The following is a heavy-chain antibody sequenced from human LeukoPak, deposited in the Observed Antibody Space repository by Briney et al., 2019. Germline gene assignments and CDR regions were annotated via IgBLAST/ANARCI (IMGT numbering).Heavy chain of an antibody. Sequence: SETLSLTCTVSRGSFSSYYWSWIRQPPGKGLEWIGYIYYSGSTNYNPSLKSRVTISVDTSKNQFYLKLSSVTAADTVVYYSILHKGKGITGTTVFGYMDVWGKGTTVTVSS. J-gene: IGHJ6*03. CDR1: RGSFSSYY. D-gene: IGHD1-7*01. CDR2: IYYSGST. CDR3: ILHKGKGITGTTVFGYMDV. V-gene: IGHV4-59*08.